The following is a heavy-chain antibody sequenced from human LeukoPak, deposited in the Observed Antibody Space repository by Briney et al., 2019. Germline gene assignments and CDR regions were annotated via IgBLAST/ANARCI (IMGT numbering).Heavy chain of an antibody. Sequence: GGSLRLSCAASGFTLSSYGMSWVRQAPGKGLEWVSAILGSGGTTYYADSVKGRFSISRDISKSTLYLQMNSLRAEDTAVYYCAKGDYGGNPDAFVIWGQATMVTVSS. CDR3: AKGDYGGNPDAFVI. CDR1: GFTLSSYG. V-gene: IGHV3-23*01. J-gene: IGHJ3*02. D-gene: IGHD4-23*01. CDR2: ILGSGGTT.